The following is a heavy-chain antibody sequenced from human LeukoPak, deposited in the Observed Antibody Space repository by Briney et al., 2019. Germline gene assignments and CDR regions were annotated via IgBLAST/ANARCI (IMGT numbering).Heavy chain of an antibody. CDR3: AKIPSTIFGVVPSYYYMDV. J-gene: IGHJ6*03. Sequence: GGSLRLSCAASGFTVSSNYMSWVRQAPGKGLEWVSVIYSGGSTYYADSVKGRFTISRDNSKNTLYLQMNSLRAEDTAVYYCAKIPSTIFGVVPSYYYMDVWGKGTTVTVSS. D-gene: IGHD3-3*01. CDR1: GFTVSSNY. V-gene: IGHV3-53*01. CDR2: IYSGGST.